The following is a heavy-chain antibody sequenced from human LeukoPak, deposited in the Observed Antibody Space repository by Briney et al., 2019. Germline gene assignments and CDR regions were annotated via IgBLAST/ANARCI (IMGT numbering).Heavy chain of an antibody. Sequence: PSETLSLTCTVSGASITSGTYYWSWIRQHPGKGLEWIGYIYYTGTTDYNPSLKSRVTISRDTSKNQFSLSQSSVTVEDAAVFYCARVGSRDTFHFDYWGQGSLVTVSS. CDR2: IYYTGTT. CDR1: GASITSGTYY. V-gene: IGHV4-31*03. D-gene: IGHD2-15*01. J-gene: IGHJ4*02. CDR3: ARVGSRDTFHFDY.